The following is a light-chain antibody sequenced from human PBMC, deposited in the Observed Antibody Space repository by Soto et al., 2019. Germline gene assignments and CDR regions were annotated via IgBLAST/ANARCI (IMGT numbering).Light chain of an antibody. CDR3: CSSADTYTFV. CDR1: SSDVGGSNH. Sequence: QSALTQPRSVSESPGQSVTISCTGVSSDVGGSNHVSWYQHHPGKAPKLVIYDVSKRPSGVPDRFSGSKSGNTASLTISGLQAEDEADYHCCSSADTYTFVFGTGTQVTVL. V-gene: IGLV2-11*01. CDR2: DVS. J-gene: IGLJ1*01.